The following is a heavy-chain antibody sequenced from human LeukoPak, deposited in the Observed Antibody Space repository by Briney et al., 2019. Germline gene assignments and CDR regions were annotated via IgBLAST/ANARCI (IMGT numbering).Heavy chain of an antibody. D-gene: IGHD1-7*01. CDR3: ARGRGITGTTMWFDP. J-gene: IGHJ5*02. CDR1: GFTVSSNY. Sequence: GGSLRLSCAASGFTVSSNYMSWVRQAPGKGLEWVSVIYSGGSTYYADSVKGRFTISRDNSKNTLYLQMNSLRAEDTAVYYCARGRGITGTTMWFDPWGQGTLVTVPS. CDR2: IYSGGST. V-gene: IGHV3-66*02.